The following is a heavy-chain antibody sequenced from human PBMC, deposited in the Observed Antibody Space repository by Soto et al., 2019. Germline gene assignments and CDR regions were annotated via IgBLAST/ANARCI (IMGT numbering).Heavy chain of an antibody. CDR1: GYTLTELS. D-gene: IGHD3-16*01. CDR3: PPYMGGATSYPRHFDY. J-gene: IGHJ4*02. V-gene: IGHV1-24*01. CDR2: FDPEDGET. Sequence: QVQLVQSGSEVKKPGASVKVSCKVSGYTLTELSMHGVRQAPGKGLEWMGGFDPEDGETIYAQKFQGRVTMTEDTSKDTADMDLRTLRSENTPVFYWPPYMGGATSYPRHFDYWGQGTMVTVSS.